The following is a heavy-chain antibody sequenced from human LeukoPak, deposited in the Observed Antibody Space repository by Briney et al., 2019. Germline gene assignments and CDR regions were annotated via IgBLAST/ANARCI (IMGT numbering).Heavy chain of an antibody. CDR2: IYYSGST. D-gene: IGHD6-19*01. CDR3: ARERAVAGLDY. Sequence: SETLSLTCTVSGGSISSYYWSWIRQPPGKGLEWIGYIYYSGSTNYNPSLKSRVTISVDTSKNQFSLKLSSVTAADTAVYYCARERAVAGLDYWGRGTLVTVSS. V-gene: IGHV4-59*01. J-gene: IGHJ4*02. CDR1: GGSISSYY.